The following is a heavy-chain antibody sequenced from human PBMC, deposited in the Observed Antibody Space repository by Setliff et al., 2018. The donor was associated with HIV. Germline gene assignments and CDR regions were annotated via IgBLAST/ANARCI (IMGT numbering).Heavy chain of an antibody. Sequence: SVKVSCKASGGSFRNYAISWVRQAPGQGLEWRGGIIPLLGTANYAQRFKGRVTIIADESTSTAYMELTRLGSEDTAVYYCAREEYDRDFWGQGTKVTVSS. J-gene: IGHJ3*01. CDR3: AREEYDRDF. CDR1: GGSFRNYA. V-gene: IGHV1-69*13. CDR2: IIPLLGTA. D-gene: IGHD3-22*01.